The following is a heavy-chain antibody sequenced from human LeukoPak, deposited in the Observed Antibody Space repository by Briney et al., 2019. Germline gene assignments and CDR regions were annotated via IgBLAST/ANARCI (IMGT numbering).Heavy chain of an antibody. D-gene: IGHD5-18*01. Sequence: PGGSLRLSCAASGFTFSSYAMSWVRQAPGKGLEWVSAISGSGGSTYYADSMKGRFTISRDNSKNTLYLQMNSLRAEDTAVYYCAKDHSYGPHLFDYWGQGTLVTVSS. CDR1: GFTFSSYA. V-gene: IGHV3-23*01. CDR3: AKDHSYGPHLFDY. J-gene: IGHJ4*02. CDR2: ISGSGGST.